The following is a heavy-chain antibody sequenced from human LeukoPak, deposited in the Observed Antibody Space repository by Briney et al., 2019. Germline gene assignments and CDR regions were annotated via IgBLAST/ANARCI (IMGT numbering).Heavy chain of an antibody. V-gene: IGHV3-7*03. Sequence: GGSLRLSCAASGFTFSNYWLTWVRQAPGQGQEWVANIKQDGSEKHYVDSVKGRFTISRDNAKNSLYLQMNSLRADDTAVYFCAKRGVVIRVFLVGFHKEAYYFESWGQGALVTVSS. D-gene: IGHD3/OR15-3a*01. CDR3: AKRGVVIRVFLVGFHKEAYYFES. CDR2: IKQDGSEK. CDR1: GFTFSNYW. J-gene: IGHJ4*02.